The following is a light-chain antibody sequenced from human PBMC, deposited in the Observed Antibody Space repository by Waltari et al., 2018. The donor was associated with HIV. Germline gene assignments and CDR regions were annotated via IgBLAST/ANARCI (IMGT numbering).Light chain of an antibody. CDR1: SSDVGGYNY. Sequence: QSALNQPASVSGSPGQSITISCTGTSSDVGGYNYVSWYQQHPGKAPKLMIYEVSNRPSGVSNRFSGSKSGNTASLTISGLQAEDEADYYCSSYTSSSTPVFGTGTKVTVL. V-gene: IGLV2-14*01. CDR2: EVS. CDR3: SSYTSSSTPV. J-gene: IGLJ1*01.